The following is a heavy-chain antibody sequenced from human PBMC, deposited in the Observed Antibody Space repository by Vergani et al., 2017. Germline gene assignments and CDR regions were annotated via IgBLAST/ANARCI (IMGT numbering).Heavy chain of an antibody. CDR1: GDSISTEGFY. Sequence: QVQLQESGPGLVRPSQTLSLTCSVSGDSISTEGFYWSWVRQPAGKSLEWMGRIHAIGGTNYNKSLKIRVAMSVDTSKNQFSLSLTSVTAADTAMYFCARVRAILEDFDSWGQGTLVTVSS. J-gene: IGHJ4*02. V-gene: IGHV4-61*02. CDR3: ARVRAILEDFDS. CDR2: IHAIGGT.